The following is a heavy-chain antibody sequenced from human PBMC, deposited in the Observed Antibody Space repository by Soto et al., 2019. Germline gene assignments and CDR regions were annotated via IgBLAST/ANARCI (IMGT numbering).Heavy chain of an antibody. D-gene: IGHD5-12*01. V-gene: IGHV4-30-2*01. CDR3: ARGRGYRGYDSLFDY. CDR1: GGSISSGGYS. J-gene: IGHJ4*02. CDR2: IYHIGST. Sequence: QLQLQESGSGLVKPSQTLSLTCAVSGGSISSGGYSWSWIRQPPGKGLEWIGYIYHIGSTYYNPSLKSRVTISVDRSKNQFSLKLSSVTAADTAVYYCARGRGYRGYDSLFDYWGQGTLVTVSS.